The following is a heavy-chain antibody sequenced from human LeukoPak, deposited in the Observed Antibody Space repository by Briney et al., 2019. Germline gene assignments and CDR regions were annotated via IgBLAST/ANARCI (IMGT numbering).Heavy chain of an antibody. J-gene: IGHJ4*02. CDR2: IWYDGSNK. V-gene: IGHV3-33*06. CDR3: AKGGGELGY. Sequence: GGSLRPSCAASGSTFSSYGMHWVRQAPGKGLEWVAVIWYDGSNKYYADSVKGRFTISRDNSKNTLYLQMNSLRAEDTAVYYCAKGGGELGYWGQGTLVTVSS. D-gene: IGHD1-26*01. CDR1: GSTFSSYG.